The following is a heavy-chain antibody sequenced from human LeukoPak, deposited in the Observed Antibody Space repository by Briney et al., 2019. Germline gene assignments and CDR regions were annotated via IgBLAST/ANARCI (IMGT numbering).Heavy chain of an antibody. CDR1: GGTFISYA. CDR2: IIPIFGTA. Sequence: SVKVSCKASGGTFISYAISWVRQAPGQGLEWMGGIIPIFGTANYAQKFQGRVTTTADESTSTAYMELSSLRSEDTAVYYCATDTYYYDSSGYSADYWGQGTLVTVSS. CDR3: ATDTYYYDSSGYSADY. V-gene: IGHV1-69*13. J-gene: IGHJ4*02. D-gene: IGHD3-22*01.